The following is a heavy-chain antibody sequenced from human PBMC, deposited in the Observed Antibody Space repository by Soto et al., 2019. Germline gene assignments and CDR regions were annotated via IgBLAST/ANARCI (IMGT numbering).Heavy chain of an antibody. D-gene: IGHD3-10*01. CDR3: ARHGSGSYYNNWFDP. CDR2: IYYSGST. J-gene: IGHJ5*02. CDR1: GGSFSGYY. Sequence: SETLSLTCAVSGGSFSGYYWSWIRQPPGKGLEWIGRIYYSGSTNYNPSLKSRVTISVDTSKNQFSLKLSSVTAADTAVYYCARHGSGSYYNNWFDPWGQGTLVTVSS. V-gene: IGHV4-34*01.